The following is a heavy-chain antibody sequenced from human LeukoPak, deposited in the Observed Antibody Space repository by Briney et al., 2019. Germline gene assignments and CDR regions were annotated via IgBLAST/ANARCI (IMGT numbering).Heavy chain of an antibody. CDR2: IIPILGIA. D-gene: IGHD5-24*01. J-gene: IGHJ4*02. CDR1: GGTFSSYA. Sequence: SVKVSCKASGGTFSSYAISWVRQAPGQGLEWMGRIIPILGIANYAQKFQGRVTITADKSTSTAYMELSSLRSEDTAVYYCVRDKRDGYNYQHFWHPFDYWGQGTLVTVSS. CDR3: VRDKRDGYNYQHFWHPFDY. V-gene: IGHV1-69*04.